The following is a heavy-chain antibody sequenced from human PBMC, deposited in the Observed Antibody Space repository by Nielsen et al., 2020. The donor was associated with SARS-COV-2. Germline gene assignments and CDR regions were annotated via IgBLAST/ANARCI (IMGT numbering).Heavy chain of an antibody. CDR2: IKHGGTT. Sequence: SETLSLTCAVSGGSFSGYYWSWIRQPPGKGLEWIGEIKHGGTTNYNPSLKSRITISLDPSNNQLSLNLSSVTAADTAVYYCARTFHDYIWGSYRPPYFGYWGQGILVTVSS. J-gene: IGHJ4*02. CDR1: GGSFSGYY. D-gene: IGHD3-16*02. CDR3: ARTFHDYIWGSYRPPYFGY. V-gene: IGHV4-34*01.